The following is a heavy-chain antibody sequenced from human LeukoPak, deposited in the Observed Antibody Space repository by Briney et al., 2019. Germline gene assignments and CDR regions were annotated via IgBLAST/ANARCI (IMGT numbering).Heavy chain of an antibody. V-gene: IGHV3-21*01. CDR1: GFTFSNYS. CDR3: ARSMAQDVDAFDI. J-gene: IGHJ3*02. Sequence: GGSLRLSCAASGFTFSNYSMNWVRQAPGKGPEWVSSISSSSRYIYYADSVKGRSTISRDNAKNSLYLQMNSLRAEDTAVYYCARSMAQDVDAFDIWGQGTMVTVSS. D-gene: IGHD2-21*01. CDR2: ISSSSRYI.